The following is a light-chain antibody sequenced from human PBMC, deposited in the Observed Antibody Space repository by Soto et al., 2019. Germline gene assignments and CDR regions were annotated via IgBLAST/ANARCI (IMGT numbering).Light chain of an antibody. J-gene: IGKJ1*01. Sequence: EIMMTQSPATLSVSPGERATLSCRASQSVSNNLAWYQQKPGQTPRLLIYGASTRATGIPTRFSGGGSGTEFTLTISSLLSEDFSVSYCHPYSHWPWTFAQGTKVHLK. CDR1: QSVSNN. CDR3: HPYSHWPWT. CDR2: GAS. V-gene: IGKV3-15*01.